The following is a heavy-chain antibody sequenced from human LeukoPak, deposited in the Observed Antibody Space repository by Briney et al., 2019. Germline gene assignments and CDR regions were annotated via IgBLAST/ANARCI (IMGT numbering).Heavy chain of an antibody. Sequence: SETLSLTCAVYGGSFSGYYWSWIRQPPGKGLEWIGEINHSGSTNYNPSLKSRVTISVDTSKNQFSLKLSSVTAAETAVYYCAGSALWAGTYYFDYWGEGTLVTVSS. CDR3: AGSALWAGTYYFDY. J-gene: IGHJ4*02. CDR2: INHSGST. V-gene: IGHV4-34*01. D-gene: IGHD6-19*01. CDR1: GGSFSGYY.